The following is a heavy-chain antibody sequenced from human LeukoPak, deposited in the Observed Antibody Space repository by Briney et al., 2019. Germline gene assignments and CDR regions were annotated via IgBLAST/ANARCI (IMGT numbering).Heavy chain of an antibody. V-gene: IGHV4-39*01. CDR3: ARLHSSSGIVY. CDR1: GGSISSSSYY. Sequence: SETLSLTCTVSGGSISSSSYYWGWIRQPPGKGLEWIGSIYCSGSTYYNPSLKSRVTISVDTSKNQFSLKLSSVTAADTAVYYCARLHSSSGIVYWGQGTLVTVSS. D-gene: IGHD6-13*01. CDR2: IYCSGST. J-gene: IGHJ4*02.